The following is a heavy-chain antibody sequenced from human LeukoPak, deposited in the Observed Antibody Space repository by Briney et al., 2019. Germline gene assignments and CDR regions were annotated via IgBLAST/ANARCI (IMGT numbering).Heavy chain of an antibody. Sequence: GGSLTLSCAASGFTFSSFGMHWVRHSPGRGLEWVAFISHDGSDKHYAVPVKGLFTISRDNSKNTLYLQMNSLRAEDTAVYYCAKDRSSSWAFDYWGQGTPVTVSS. J-gene: IGHJ4*02. CDR3: AKDRSSSWAFDY. CDR1: GFTFSSFG. D-gene: IGHD6-13*01. CDR2: ISHDGSDK. V-gene: IGHV3-30*18.